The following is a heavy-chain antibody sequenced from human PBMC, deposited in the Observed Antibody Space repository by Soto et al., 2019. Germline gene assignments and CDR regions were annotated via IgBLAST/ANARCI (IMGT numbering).Heavy chain of an antibody. D-gene: IGHD1-1*01. Sequence: VHLVQSGAEVKKPGASVKVSCKGSGYAFITYGITWVRQAPGQGLEWMGWFSAHNGNTNYAQKLQGRVTVTRDTSTSTAYMELRSLRSDDTAVYYCARGRYGDYWGQGALVTVSS. CDR3: ARGRYGDY. CDR2: FSAHNGNT. CDR1: GYAFITYG. V-gene: IGHV1-18*01. J-gene: IGHJ4*02.